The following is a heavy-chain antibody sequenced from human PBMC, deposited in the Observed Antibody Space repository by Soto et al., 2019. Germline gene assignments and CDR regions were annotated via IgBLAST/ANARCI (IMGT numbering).Heavy chain of an antibody. CDR3: ARGLTSGDY. CDR2: INPNGGST. Sequence: QLQLVQSGAKLKNPGASVKLSCKASGYTFTSFYINWVRQAPGQGLEWMAIINPNGGSTNYAPNLQGRVTLTRDTSTNTVYIELSSLGSEDTAVYYCARGLTSGDYWGQGTLVTVSS. D-gene: IGHD7-27*01. V-gene: IGHV1-46*01. CDR1: GYTFTSFY. J-gene: IGHJ4*02.